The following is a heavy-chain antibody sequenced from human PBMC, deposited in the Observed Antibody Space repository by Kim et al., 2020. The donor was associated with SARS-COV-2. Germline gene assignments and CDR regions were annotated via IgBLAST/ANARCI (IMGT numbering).Heavy chain of an antibody. J-gene: IGHJ4*02. V-gene: IGHV3-15*01. CDR1: GFSFSNAW. Sequence: GGSLRLSCAVSGFSFSNAWMSWVRQAPCKGLEWVGRIKRKVDGETTDYAAPVIGRFTISRDDSRNMLYLQMNSLRPEDTAVYFCARQGSLFDHWGQGTLVTVSS. CDR3: ARQGSLFDH. CDR2: IKRKVDGETT.